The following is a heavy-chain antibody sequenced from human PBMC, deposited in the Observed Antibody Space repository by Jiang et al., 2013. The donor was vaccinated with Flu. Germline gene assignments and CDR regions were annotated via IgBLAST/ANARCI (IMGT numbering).Heavy chain of an antibody. D-gene: IGHD3-10*01. CDR3: ARDPGVRGFGELSYYFDY. Sequence: QTLSLTCAISGDSVSSNSAAWNWIRQSPSRGLEWLGRTYYRSKWYNDYAVSVKSRITINPDTSKNQFSLQLNSVTPEDTAVYYCARDPGVRGFGELSYYFDYWGQGTLVTVSS. CDR1: GDSVSSNSAA. V-gene: IGHV6-1*01. CDR2: TYYRSKWYN. J-gene: IGHJ4*02.